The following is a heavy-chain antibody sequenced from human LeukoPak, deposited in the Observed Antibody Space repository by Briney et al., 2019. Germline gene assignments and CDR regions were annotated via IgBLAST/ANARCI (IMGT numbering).Heavy chain of an antibody. CDR1: GYTFTSYA. Sequence: ASVKVSCKASGYTFTSYAISWVRQAPGQGLEWMGGVIPIFGTANYAQKFQGRVTITADESTSTAYMELSSLRSEDTAVYYCANTNYDILTGYYPYNWFDPWGQGTLVTVSS. CDR2: VIPIFGTA. V-gene: IGHV1-69*13. J-gene: IGHJ5*02. CDR3: ANTNYDILTGYYPYNWFDP. D-gene: IGHD3-9*01.